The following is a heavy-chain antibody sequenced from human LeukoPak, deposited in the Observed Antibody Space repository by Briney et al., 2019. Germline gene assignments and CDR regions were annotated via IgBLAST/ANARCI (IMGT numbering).Heavy chain of an antibody. CDR1: GFTFSNAW. CDR3: TTDGIVATTSTARDY. CDR2: IKSKTDGGTT. J-gene: IGHJ4*02. D-gene: IGHD5-12*01. Sequence: GGSLRLSCAASGFTFSNAWMSWVRQAPGKGLEWVGRIKSKTDGGTTDYAAPVKGRFTISRDDSKNTLYLQMNSLKTEDTAVYYCTTDGIVATTSTARDYWGQGTLVTVSS. V-gene: IGHV3-15*01.